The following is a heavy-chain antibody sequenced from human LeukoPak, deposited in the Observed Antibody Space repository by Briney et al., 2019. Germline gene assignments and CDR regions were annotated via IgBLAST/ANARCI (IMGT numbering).Heavy chain of an antibody. J-gene: IGHJ4*02. Sequence: PGGSLRLSCAASGFTFSSYSMNWVRQAPGKGLEWVSSISSSSSYIYYADSVKGRFTISRDNAKNSLYLQMNSLRAEDTAVYYCARETRSGYYRNYYFDYWGQGTLVTVSS. CDR3: ARETRSGYYRNYYFDY. CDR2: ISSSSSYI. CDR1: GFTFSSYS. V-gene: IGHV3-21*01. D-gene: IGHD3-22*01.